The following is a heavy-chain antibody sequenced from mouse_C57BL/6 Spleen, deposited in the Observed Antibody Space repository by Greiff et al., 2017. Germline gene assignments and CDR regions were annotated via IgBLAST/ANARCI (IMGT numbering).Heavy chain of an antibody. D-gene: IGHD2-3*01. Sequence: QVQLQQSGAELVMPGASVKLSCKASGYTFTSYWMHWVKQRPGQGLEWIGEIDPSDSYTNYNQKFKGKSTLTVDKSSSTAYMQLSSLTSEDSAVYYCARSDGYYWLDYWGQGTTLTVSS. V-gene: IGHV1-69*01. CDR1: GYTFTSYW. J-gene: IGHJ2*01. CDR2: IDPSDSYT. CDR3: ARSDGYYWLDY.